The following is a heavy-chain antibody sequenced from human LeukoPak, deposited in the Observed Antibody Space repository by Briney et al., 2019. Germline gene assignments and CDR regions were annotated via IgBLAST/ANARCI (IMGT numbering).Heavy chain of an antibody. CDR1: GFTVSSNY. Sequence: GGSLRLSCAASGFTVSSNYMSWVRQAPGKGLEWVSIIYSGGTTYYADSVKGRFTISRDNSKNTLYLQMNSLRAEDTAVYYCANGGLWLPTRSDWGQGTRVTVSS. J-gene: IGHJ4*02. V-gene: IGHV3-66*01. CDR3: ANGGLWLPTRSD. D-gene: IGHD5-18*01. CDR2: IYSGGTT.